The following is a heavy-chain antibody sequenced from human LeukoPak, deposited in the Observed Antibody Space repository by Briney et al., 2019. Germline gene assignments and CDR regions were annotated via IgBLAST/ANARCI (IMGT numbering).Heavy chain of an antibody. V-gene: IGHV4-4*07. Sequence: PSETLSPTCSVSGGSINNNYWSWIRQSAGKGLEWIGRVYPTGKTHYNPSLLGRVTMSVDTSSSQVSLRLNSVTATDTAVYYCARGGTRDLLLDPWGQGTLVTVSS. D-gene: IGHD3-16*01. CDR1: GGSINNNY. CDR3: ARGGTRDLLLDP. CDR2: VYPTGKT. J-gene: IGHJ5*02.